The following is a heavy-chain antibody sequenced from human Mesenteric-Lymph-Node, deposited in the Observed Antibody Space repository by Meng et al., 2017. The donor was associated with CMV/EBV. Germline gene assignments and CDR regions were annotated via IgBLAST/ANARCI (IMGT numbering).Heavy chain of an antibody. CDR1: GFIMSSYT. D-gene: IGHD6-13*01. CDR2: ISGSSTYI. CDR3: ARDLGIAAAPLGY. Sequence: GESLKISCEASGFIMSSYTMNWVRQAPGKGLEWVSSISGSSTYIYYEDSVKGRFTISRDNAKNSLYLQMHSLRAEDTAVYYCARDLGIAAAPLGYWGQGTLVTVSS. V-gene: IGHV3-21*01. J-gene: IGHJ4*02.